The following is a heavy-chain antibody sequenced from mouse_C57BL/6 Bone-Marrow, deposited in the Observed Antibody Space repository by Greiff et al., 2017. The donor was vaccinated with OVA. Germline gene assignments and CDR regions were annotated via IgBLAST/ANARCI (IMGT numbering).Heavy chain of an antibody. CDR1: GFSLTSYA. D-gene: IGHD2-3*01. CDR3: DRDGDGYPWFAY. V-gene: IGHV2-9-1*01. Sequence: VKLVESGPGLVAPSQSLSITCTVSGFSLTSYAISWVRQPPGKGLEWLGVIWTGGGTNYNSALKSRLSISKDNSKSQFFLKMNSLQTDDTARYXCDRDGDGYPWFAYWGQGTLVTVSA. CDR2: IWTGGGT. J-gene: IGHJ3*01.